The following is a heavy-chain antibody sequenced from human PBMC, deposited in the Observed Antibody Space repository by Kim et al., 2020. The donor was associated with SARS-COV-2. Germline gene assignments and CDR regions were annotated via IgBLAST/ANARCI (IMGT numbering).Heavy chain of an antibody. J-gene: IGHJ4*02. Sequence: SETLSLTCAVYGGSFSGYYWSWIRQPPGKGLEWIGEINYSESTNYNPSLKSRGPISADTSKNQFSLKLSSVTAADTAVYYCARGIRKITMILVVATSVSVYADHWGQGTLVTVSS. CDR1: GGSFSGYY. D-gene: IGHD3-22*01. CDR3: ARGIRKITMILVVATSVSVYADH. V-gene: IGHV4-34*01. CDR2: INYSEST.